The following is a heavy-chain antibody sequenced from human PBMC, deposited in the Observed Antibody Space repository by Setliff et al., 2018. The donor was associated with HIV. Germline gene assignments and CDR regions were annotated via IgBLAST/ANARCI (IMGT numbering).Heavy chain of an antibody. CDR3: TTGPESSYGWYGLGGPPPVTFDY. Sequence: PGGSLRLSCAASGFTFSNAWMSWVRQAPGKGLEWVGRIKSKTDGGTTDYAAPVKGRFTISRDDSKNTLYLQMNSLKTEDTAVYYCTTGPESSYGWYGLGGPPPVTFDYWGQGTLVTVSS. D-gene: IGHD6-19*01. V-gene: IGHV3-15*01. J-gene: IGHJ4*02. CDR1: GFTFSNAW. CDR2: IKSKTDGGTT.